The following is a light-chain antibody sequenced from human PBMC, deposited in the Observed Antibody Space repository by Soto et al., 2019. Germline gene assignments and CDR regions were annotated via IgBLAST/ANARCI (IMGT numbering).Light chain of an antibody. CDR3: QQNRQWPRT. V-gene: IGKV3-15*01. J-gene: IGKJ1*01. CDR2: RAS. CDR1: QSIDGD. Sequence: VDVSQSPTSLSVSPGERVILSCRASQSIDGDLAWYQHRPGQAPRLLISRASTRATGIPARFSGSGSGTDFTLTISSLQSEDSAVYYCQQNRQWPRTFGRGTKVEV.